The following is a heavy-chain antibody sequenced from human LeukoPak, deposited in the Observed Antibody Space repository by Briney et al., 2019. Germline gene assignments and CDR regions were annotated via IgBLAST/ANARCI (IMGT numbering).Heavy chain of an antibody. CDR3: ARGAAVGQTRDY. Sequence: ASVKVSCKASGYTFTGYYSHWVRQAPGQGLEGMGRMTPDSGDTNYAQKFTGRVAMTSDTSISTAHMELSSLRSDDTAVYYCARGAAVGQTRDYWGQGTLVTVSS. V-gene: IGHV1-2*06. CDR1: GYTFTGYY. D-gene: IGHD6-13*01. J-gene: IGHJ4*02. CDR2: MTPDSGDT.